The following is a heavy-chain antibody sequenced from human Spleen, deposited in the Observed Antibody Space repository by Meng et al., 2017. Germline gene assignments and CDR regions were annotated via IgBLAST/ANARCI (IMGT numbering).Heavy chain of an antibody. CDR2: FDPEDGEP. CDR3: ATVRQWLVRGDAFDI. D-gene: IGHD6-19*01. J-gene: IGHJ3*02. CDR1: GYTLTELS. V-gene: IGHV1-24*01. Sequence: ASVKVSCKVSGYTLTELSMHWVRQAPGKGLVWMGIFDPEDGEPIYAQKFQGRVTMTEDTSTDTAYMELSSPRSEDTAVYYCATVRQWLVRGDAFDIWGQGTMVTVSS.